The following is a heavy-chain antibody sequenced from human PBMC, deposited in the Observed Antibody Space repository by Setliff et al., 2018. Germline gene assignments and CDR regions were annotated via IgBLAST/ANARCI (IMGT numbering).Heavy chain of an antibody. J-gene: IGHJ6*03. D-gene: IGHD2-15*01. Sequence: GSLRLSCAASGFTFSTYRMHWVRQAPGKGLDWVAVIWYDGSKTYYADSVRGRFTMSRDDSKNTLYLQMSSLRVEDTAVYYCAKDVGRGSGYYYYTDVWGKGTTVTVSS. CDR3: AKDVGRGSGYYYYTDV. CDR2: IWYDGSKT. V-gene: IGHV3-30*02. CDR1: GFTFSTYR.